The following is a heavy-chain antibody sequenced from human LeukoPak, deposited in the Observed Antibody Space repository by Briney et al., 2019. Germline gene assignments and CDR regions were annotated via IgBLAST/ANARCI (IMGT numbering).Heavy chain of an antibody. CDR1: GGSFSGYY. CDR3: TRVGDSSGYSSFFDY. Sequence: PSETLSLTCAVYGGSFSGYYWSWIRQPPGKGLEWIGEINHSGSTNYNPSLKSRVTISVDTSKNQFSLKLKSVTAADTAVYYCTRVGDSSGYSSFFDYWGQGTLVTVSS. D-gene: IGHD3-22*01. CDR2: INHSGST. J-gene: IGHJ4*02. V-gene: IGHV4-34*01.